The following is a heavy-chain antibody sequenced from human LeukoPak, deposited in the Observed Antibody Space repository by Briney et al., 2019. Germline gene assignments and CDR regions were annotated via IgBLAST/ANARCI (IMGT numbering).Heavy chain of an antibody. CDR2: MNPNSGNT. CDR3: ATSLRYFDWLSDY. J-gene: IGHJ4*02. V-gene: IGHV1-8*01. Sequence: GASVKVSCKASGYTFTSYDINWVRQATGQGLEWMGWMNPNSGNTGYAQKFQGRVTMTRNTSISTAYMELSSLRSEDTAVYYCATSLRYFDWLSDYWGQGTLVTVSS. D-gene: IGHD3-9*01. CDR1: GYTFTSYD.